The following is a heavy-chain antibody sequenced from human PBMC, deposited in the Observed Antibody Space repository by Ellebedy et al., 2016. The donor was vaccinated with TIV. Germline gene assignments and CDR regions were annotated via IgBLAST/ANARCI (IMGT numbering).Heavy chain of an antibody. CDR2: VYYNGRT. V-gene: IGHV4-39*07. CDR3: ARDDFDWWRLFDY. Sequence: SNYYMSWIRQSPGKGLEWIGSVYYNGRTYYNSSLRSRVTIFVDTSKNQFSLKVTSVTATDTAMYFCARDDFDWWRLFDYWGQGSLVTVSS. CDR1: SNYY. D-gene: IGHD3-9*01. J-gene: IGHJ4*02.